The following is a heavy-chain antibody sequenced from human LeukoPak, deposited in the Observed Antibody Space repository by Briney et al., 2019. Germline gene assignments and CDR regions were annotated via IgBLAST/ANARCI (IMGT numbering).Heavy chain of an antibody. CDR2: IYNSGST. CDR3: ARGVVAAAGRTFDV. CDR1: GDSFSYFY. V-gene: IGHV4-59*01. J-gene: IGHJ4*02. Sequence: SETLSLTCTVSGDSFSYFYWSWIRQPPGKGLEWIGYIYNSGSTNYNPSLTSRVTISLDTSKNQFSLKLSSVTAADTAVYYCARGVVAAAGRTFDVWGQGTLVTVSS. D-gene: IGHD6-13*01.